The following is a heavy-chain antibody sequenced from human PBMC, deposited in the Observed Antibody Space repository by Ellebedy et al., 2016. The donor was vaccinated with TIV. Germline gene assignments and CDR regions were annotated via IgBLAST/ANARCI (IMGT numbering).Heavy chain of an antibody. J-gene: IGHJ6*02. V-gene: IGHV3-21*01. Sequence: GGSLRLXXAASGFIFGDYSMNWVRQAPGKGLEWVSSISSSGSYTDDADSVKGRFTISRDNAKKSLFLQVDSLRAEDTAVYYCARERMYNWNERGRDEDYYYYGMDVWGQGTTVTVSS. CDR1: GFIFGDYS. CDR3: ARERMYNWNERGRDEDYYYYGMDV. CDR2: ISSSGSYT. D-gene: IGHD1-20*01.